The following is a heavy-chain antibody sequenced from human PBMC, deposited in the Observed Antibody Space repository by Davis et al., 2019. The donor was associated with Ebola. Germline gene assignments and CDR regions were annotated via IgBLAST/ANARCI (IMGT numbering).Heavy chain of an antibody. CDR1: GFSLINYW. CDR3: AKTLVREVMVYASYFDY. V-gene: IGHV3-7*01. Sequence: GESLKISCAASGFSLINYWMNWVRQAPGKGLEWVASIKQGGSEKYYVDSVKGRFTISTDNAKNTLYLQMNNLRVEDTAVYYCAKTLVREVMVYASYFDYWGQGTLVTVSS. D-gene: IGHD2-8*01. J-gene: IGHJ4*02. CDR2: IKQGGSEK.